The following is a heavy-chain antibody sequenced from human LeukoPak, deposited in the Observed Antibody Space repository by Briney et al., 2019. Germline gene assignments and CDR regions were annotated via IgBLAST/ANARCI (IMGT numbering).Heavy chain of an antibody. V-gene: IGHV3-74*01. CDR2: INSDGSRT. J-gene: IGHJ4*02. Sequence: GGSLRLSCAASGFNISTYWMHWVRQAPGKGLVWVSRINSDGSRTNYADSVKGRFTISRDNAKNTLYLQMDSLRAEDTAVYYCTRKCSDSSGFGYWGQGTLVTVSS. CDR3: TRKCSDSSGFGY. CDR1: GFNISTYW. D-gene: IGHD6-6*01.